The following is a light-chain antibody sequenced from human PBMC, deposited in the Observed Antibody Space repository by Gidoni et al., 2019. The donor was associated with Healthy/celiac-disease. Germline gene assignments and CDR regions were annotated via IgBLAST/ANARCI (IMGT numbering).Light chain of an antibody. CDR1: QSVSSY. J-gene: IGKJ4*01. CDR2: DAS. Sequence: EIVLTPSPATLSLSPGERATLSCRASQSVSSYLACYQQKPGQDPRLLIYDASNRATGIPARFSGSGSGTDVTLTISSLEPEDCAVYYCQQRSNWPLTFGGGTKVEIK. CDR3: QQRSNWPLT. V-gene: IGKV3-11*01.